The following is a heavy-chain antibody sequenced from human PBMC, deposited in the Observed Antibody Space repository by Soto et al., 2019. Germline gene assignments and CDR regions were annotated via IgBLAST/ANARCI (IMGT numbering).Heavy chain of an antibody. J-gene: IGHJ6*01. D-gene: IGHD1-26*01. CDR1: GGSITSYH. V-gene: IGHV4-59*12. CDR2: TAYAGNT. Sequence: PSETLSLTCVVSGGSITSYHWSWIRQFPGKGLEWIAYTAYAGNTNYNPSLKSRVTISVDKSKNHFSPKLTSVTAADTAVYYCARYRGLYPYYYYGMDVWGQGTTVT. CDR3: ARYRGLYPYYYYGMDV.